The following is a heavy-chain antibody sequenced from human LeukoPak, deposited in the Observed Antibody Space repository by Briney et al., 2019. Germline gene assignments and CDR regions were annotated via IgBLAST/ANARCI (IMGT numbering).Heavy chain of an antibody. J-gene: IGHJ4*02. Sequence: QSGGSLRLSCAASGFTFSIYWMLWVRQAPGKGLEWVAFIRYDGSNKYYADSVKGRFTISRDNSKNTLYLQMNSLRAEDTAVYFCAKEEWLGKMNFFDYWGQGTLVTVSS. CDR1: GFTFSIYW. CDR2: IRYDGSNK. V-gene: IGHV3-30*02. CDR3: AKEEWLGKMNFFDY. D-gene: IGHD6-19*01.